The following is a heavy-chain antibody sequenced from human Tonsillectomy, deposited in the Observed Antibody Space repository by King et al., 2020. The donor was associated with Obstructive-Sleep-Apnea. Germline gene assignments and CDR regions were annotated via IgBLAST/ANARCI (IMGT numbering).Heavy chain of an antibody. V-gene: IGHV4-30-4*01. CDR1: GGSISSGDYY. CDR2: IYYSGST. Sequence: QLQESGPGLVKPSQTLSLTCTVSGGSISSGDYYWSWIRQPPGKGLEWIGYIYYSGSTYYNPSLKSRVTISVDTSKNQFSLKLSSVTAADTPVYYCASFPSGGYSGPHFDYWGQGTLVTVSS. CDR3: ASFPSGGYSGPHFDY. D-gene: IGHD3-22*01. J-gene: IGHJ4*02.